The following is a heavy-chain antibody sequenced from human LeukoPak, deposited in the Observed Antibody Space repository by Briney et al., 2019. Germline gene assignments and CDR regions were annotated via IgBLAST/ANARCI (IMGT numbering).Heavy chain of an antibody. D-gene: IGHD5-18*01. CDR2: IYYSGST. V-gene: IGHV4-59*01. CDR3: AREHSYGSRAFDY. J-gene: IGHJ4*02. Sequence: SETLSLTCTVSGGSISSYYWSWIRQPPGKGLEWIGYIYYSGSTNYNPSLKSRVTISVDTSKNQFSLKLSSVTAADTAVYYCAREHSYGSRAFDYWGRGTLVTVSS. CDR1: GGSISSYY.